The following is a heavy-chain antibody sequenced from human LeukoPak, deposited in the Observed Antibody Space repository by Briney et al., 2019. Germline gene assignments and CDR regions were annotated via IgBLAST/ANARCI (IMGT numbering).Heavy chain of an antibody. Sequence: GASVKVSCKASGYTFTSYGISWVRQAPGQGLEWMGWISAYNGNTNYAQKLQGRVTMTTDTSTSTAYMELRSLRSDDTAVYYCARARVVVTANSWFDPWGQGTLVTVSS. CDR1: GYTFTSYG. CDR2: ISAYNGNT. CDR3: ARARVVVTANSWFDP. D-gene: IGHD2-21*02. V-gene: IGHV1-18*01. J-gene: IGHJ5*02.